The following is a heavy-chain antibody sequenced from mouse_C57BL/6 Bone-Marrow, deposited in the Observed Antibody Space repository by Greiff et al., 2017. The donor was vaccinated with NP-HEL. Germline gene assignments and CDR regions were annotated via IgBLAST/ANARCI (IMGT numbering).Heavy chain of an antibody. CDR1: GYTFTSYW. CDR2: IDPSDSYT. J-gene: IGHJ2*01. V-gene: IGHV1-69*01. Sequence: QVQLQQPGAELVMPGASVKLSCKASGYTFTSYWMHWVKQRPGQGLEWIGEIDPSDSYTNYNQKFKGKSTLTVDKSSSTAYMQLSSLTSEDSAVYYCARWGYGSSYSFYYFDYWGQGTTLTGSS. CDR3: ARWGYGSSYSFYYFDY. D-gene: IGHD1-1*01.